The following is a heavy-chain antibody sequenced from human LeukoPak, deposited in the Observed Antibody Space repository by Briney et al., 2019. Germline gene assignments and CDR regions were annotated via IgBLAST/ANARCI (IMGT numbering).Heavy chain of an antibody. CDR2: IYSGGST. V-gene: IGHV3-66*01. CDR3: AREGECSSTSCYAIYY. J-gene: IGHJ4*02. CDR1: GFTVSSNY. D-gene: IGHD2-2*01. Sequence: GGSLRLSCAASGFTVSSNYMSWVRQAPGKGLEWVSVIYSGGSTYYADSVKGRFTISRDNSKNTLYLQMNSLRAEDTAVYYCAREGECSSTSCYAIYYWGQGTLVTVSS.